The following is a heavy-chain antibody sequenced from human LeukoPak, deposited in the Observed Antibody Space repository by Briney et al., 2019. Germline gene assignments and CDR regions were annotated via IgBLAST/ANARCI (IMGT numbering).Heavy chain of an antibody. V-gene: IGHV1-18*01. Sequence: ASVKVSCKASGYTFTSYGISWVRQAPGQGLEWMGWISAYNGNTNYAQKLQGRVTMTTDTSTSTAYMELRSLRSGDTAVYYCATPTSSSRSSWDFDYWGQGTLVTVSS. CDR2: ISAYNGNT. CDR3: ATPTSSSRSSWDFDY. D-gene: IGHD2-2*01. J-gene: IGHJ4*02. CDR1: GYTFTSYG.